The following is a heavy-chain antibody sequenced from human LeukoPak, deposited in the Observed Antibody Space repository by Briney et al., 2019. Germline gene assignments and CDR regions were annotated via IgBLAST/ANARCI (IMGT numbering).Heavy chain of an antibody. J-gene: IGHJ4*02. V-gene: IGHV3-23*01. CDR2: ISGGSGNT. CDR3: AKIGSAFDY. D-gene: IGHD3-10*01. CDR1: GFTFSSYA. Sequence: GGSLRLSCAASGFTFSSYAMSWVRQAPGKGLEWVSGISGGSGNTYYADSVKGRFTIARDNSKNTLLLQMSTLRVEDTAVYYCAKIGSAFDYWGQGTLVTVSS.